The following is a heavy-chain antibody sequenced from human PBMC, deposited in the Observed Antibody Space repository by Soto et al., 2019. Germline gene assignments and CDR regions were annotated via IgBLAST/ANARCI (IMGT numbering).Heavy chain of an antibody. J-gene: IGHJ6*02. CDR2: ISSSSSYI. CDR3: ASHQLLSQAPYYYYGMDV. D-gene: IGHD2-2*01. V-gene: IGHV3-21*04. Sequence: PGGSLRLSCAASGFTVSSYSMNWVRQAPGKGLEWVSSISSSSSYIYYADSVKGRFTISRDNAKNSLYLQMNSLRAEDTAVYYCASHQLLSQAPYYYYGMDVWGQGTTVTVSS. CDR1: GFTVSSYS.